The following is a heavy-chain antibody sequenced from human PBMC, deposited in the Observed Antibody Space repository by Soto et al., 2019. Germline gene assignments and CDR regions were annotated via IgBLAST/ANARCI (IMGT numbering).Heavy chain of an antibody. CDR3: AGIGDTFFDY. D-gene: IGHD2-21*01. CDR1: GFSLITRGVR. Sequence: SGRTLVNHTQTLTLTCTFSGFSLITRGVRVSWIRQPPGNALEWLARIDWDDDKFYSTSLKTRLTISKDTSKNQVVLTMTNMDPVDTATYYCAGIGDTFFDYWGQGTPVTVS. V-gene: IGHV2-70*04. J-gene: IGHJ4*02. CDR2: IDWDDDK.